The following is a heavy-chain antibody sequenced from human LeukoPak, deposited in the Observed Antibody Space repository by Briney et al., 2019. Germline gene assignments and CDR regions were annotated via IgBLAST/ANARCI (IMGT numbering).Heavy chain of an antibody. V-gene: IGHV3-23*01. CDR2: ISGSGGST. CDR1: GFTFSSYA. CDR3: ARGLTIDDAFDI. D-gene: IGHD3-3*01. Sequence: AGGSLRLSCAASGFTFSSYAMSWVRQAPGKGLDWVSAISGSGGSTYYADSVKDRFTISRDNSKNTLYLQMNSLRAEDTAVYYCARGLTIDDAFDIWGQGTMVTVSS. J-gene: IGHJ3*02.